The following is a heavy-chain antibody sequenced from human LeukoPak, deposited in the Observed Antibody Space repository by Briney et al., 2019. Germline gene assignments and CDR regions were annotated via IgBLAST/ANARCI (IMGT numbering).Heavy chain of an antibody. J-gene: IGHJ4*02. CDR3: AKDREGITMIVLDY. V-gene: IGHV1-46*01. D-gene: IGHD3-22*01. CDR2: INPSGGST. CDR1: GGTFSSYA. Sequence: GASVRVSCKASGGTFSSYAISWVRQAPGQGLEWMGIINPSGGSTSYAQKFQGRVTMTRDTSTSTVYMELSSLRSEDTAVYYCAKDREGITMIVLDYWGQGTLVTVSS.